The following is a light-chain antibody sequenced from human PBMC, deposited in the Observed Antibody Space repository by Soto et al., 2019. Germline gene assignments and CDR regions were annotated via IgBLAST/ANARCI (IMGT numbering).Light chain of an antibody. Sequence: DIQMTQSPSTVSAYVGDSVTITCRASQSITTWLAWYQQKPGKAPKLLIYKAPTLKSGVPSRFSGSGSGTEFTLTISSLQPDDFATYYCQHYNSYSEAFGQGTKVDIK. CDR2: KAP. J-gene: IGKJ1*01. V-gene: IGKV1-5*03. CDR1: QSITTW. CDR3: QHYNSYSEA.